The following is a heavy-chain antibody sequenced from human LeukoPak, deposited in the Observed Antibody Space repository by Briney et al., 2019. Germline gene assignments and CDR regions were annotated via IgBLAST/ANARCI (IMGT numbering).Heavy chain of an antibody. CDR3: ARSRSGSHESIFDY. V-gene: IGHV4-4*08. D-gene: IGHD2-2*01. CDR2: IYTSGST. Sequence: SETLSLTCTVSGGSISSYYWSWIRQPPGKGLEWIGYIYTSGSTNYNPSLKSRVTISVDTSKNQFSLKLSSVTAADTAVYYCARSRSGSHESIFDYWGQGTLVTVSS. J-gene: IGHJ4*02. CDR1: GGSISSYY.